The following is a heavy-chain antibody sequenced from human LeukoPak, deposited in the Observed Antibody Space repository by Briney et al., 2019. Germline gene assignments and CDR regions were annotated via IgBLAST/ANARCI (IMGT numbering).Heavy chain of an antibody. J-gene: IGHJ4*02. Sequence: TGGSLRLSCAASGLTFSNYAMTWVRQAPGKGLEWVSGISGSGGSTYYVDSVKGRFTISRDNSKSTLYLQMNSLRAEDTAVYYCAKTLSYSSGWVYWGQGTLVTVSS. V-gene: IGHV3-23*01. D-gene: IGHD6-19*01. CDR2: ISGSGGST. CDR1: GLTFSNYA. CDR3: AKTLSYSSGWVY.